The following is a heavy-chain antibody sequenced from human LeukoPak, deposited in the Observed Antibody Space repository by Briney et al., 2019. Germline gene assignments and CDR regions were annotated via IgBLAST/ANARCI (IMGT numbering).Heavy chain of an antibody. V-gene: IGHV1-2*02. J-gene: IGHJ4*02. Sequence: GASVKLSRKASRSTFTGSYIHWVRQAPGQRLEWMGGINPNSGGTNYAKKFQGSVTMTRDTSISTAYMELSRLRSDETAVYYCARALNRYHYYGSGSYEDYWGQGTLVTVSS. CDR1: RSTFTGSY. CDR2: INPNSGGT. CDR3: ARALNRYHYYGSGSYEDY. D-gene: IGHD3-10*01.